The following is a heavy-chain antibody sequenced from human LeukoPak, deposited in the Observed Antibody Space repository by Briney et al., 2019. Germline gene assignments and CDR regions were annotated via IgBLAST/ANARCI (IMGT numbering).Heavy chain of an antibody. CDR2: IYFSGRT. CDR1: GDSVSRSDSY. J-gene: IGHJ1*01. CDR3: ARRRYYDGSGYLE. D-gene: IGHD3-22*01. Sequence: TSETLSLTCSVSGDSVSRSDSYWDWIRQPPGKGLEWIGTIYFSGRTYYSPSLKSRVTMSVDPSNNQFSLNLRSATAADTAVYYCARRRYYDGSGYLEWGQGTLLSVSS. V-gene: IGHV4-39*01.